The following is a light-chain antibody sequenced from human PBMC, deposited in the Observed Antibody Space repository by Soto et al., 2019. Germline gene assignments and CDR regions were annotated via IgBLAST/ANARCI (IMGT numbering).Light chain of an antibody. CDR3: CSYAGTSTPYV. CDR1: SSGVGNYNL. J-gene: IGLJ1*01. V-gene: IGLV2-23*01. Sequence: QSALTQPASVSGSPGQSITISCTGRSSGVGNYNLVSWYQQYPGKAPQLMIYEGSKRPSGVSHRFSASKFGNTASLTISGLQPEDEAVYYCCSYAGTSTPYVFGTGTKVTVL. CDR2: EGS.